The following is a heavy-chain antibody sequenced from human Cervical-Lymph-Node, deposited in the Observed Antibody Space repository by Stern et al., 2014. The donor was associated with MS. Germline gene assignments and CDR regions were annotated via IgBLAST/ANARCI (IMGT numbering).Heavy chain of an antibody. J-gene: IGHJ6*02. CDR1: GFTFYNYA. V-gene: IGHV3-23*04. CDR2: ISRIGGNT. CDR3: TKGKTVTGSGYGIDV. Sequence: VQLVESGGGLVRPGGSLRLSCEASGFTFYNYAMTWVRQAPGQGLEWISSISRIGGNTFYADSVKGRFTISRDNSKNIVDLQMNSLRAEDTAIYHCTKGKTVTGSGYGIDVWGQGTTVTVSS. D-gene: IGHD6-19*01.